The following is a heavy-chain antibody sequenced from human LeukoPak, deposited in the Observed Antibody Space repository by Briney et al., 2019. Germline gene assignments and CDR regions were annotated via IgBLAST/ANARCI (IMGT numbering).Heavy chain of an antibody. CDR3: AREGWWVRGVIIPFDY. D-gene: IGHD3-10*01. CDR2: INPNSGGT. Sequence: GASVKVSCKASGYTFTGYYMHWVRQAPGQGLEWMGRINPNSGGTNYAQKFPGRVTMTRDTSISTAYMELSRLRSDDTAVYYCAREGWWVRGVIIPFDYWGQGTLVTVSS. V-gene: IGHV1-2*06. CDR1: GYTFTGYY. J-gene: IGHJ4*02.